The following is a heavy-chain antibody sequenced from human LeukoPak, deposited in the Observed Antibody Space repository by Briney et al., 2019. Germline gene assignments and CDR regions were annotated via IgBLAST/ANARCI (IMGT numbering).Heavy chain of an antibody. D-gene: IGHD3-10*01. V-gene: IGHV3-73*01. CDR2: IRSKANSYAT. Sequence: GGSLRLSCAASGFTFSGSAMHWVRQASGKGLEWVGRIRSKANSYATAYAASVKGRFTISRDDSKNTAYLQMNSLKTEDTAVYYCTSSMVRGVSYMDVWGKGTTVTVSS. CDR1: GFTFSGSA. CDR3: TSSMVRGVSYMDV. J-gene: IGHJ6*03.